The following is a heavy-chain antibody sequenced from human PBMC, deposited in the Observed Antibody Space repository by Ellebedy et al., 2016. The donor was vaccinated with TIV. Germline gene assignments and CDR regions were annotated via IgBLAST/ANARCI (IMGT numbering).Heavy chain of an antibody. CDR2: ISYHGSEK. CDR3: AILRTGPSYFDH. D-gene: IGHD1-1*01. J-gene: IGHJ4*02. CDR1: GFTFSSYA. V-gene: IGHV3-30*03. Sequence: GESLKISCAASGFTFSSYAMNWVRQAPGKGLEWVAVISYHGSEKHFADSVKGRFTISRDNSKNTLYLQMNSLRAEDTAVYYCAILRTGPSYFDHWGRGTLVTVSS.